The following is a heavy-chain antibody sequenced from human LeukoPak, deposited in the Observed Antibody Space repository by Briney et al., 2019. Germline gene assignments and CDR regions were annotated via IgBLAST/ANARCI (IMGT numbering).Heavy chain of an antibody. J-gene: IGHJ4*02. V-gene: IGHV1-46*01. CDR3: ALTTVTTDGFDY. CDR2: INPSGGST. CDR1: GYTFTSYY. D-gene: IGHD4-17*01. Sequence: ASVKVSCKASGYTFTSYYMHWLRQAPGQGLEWMGIINPSGGSTSYAQKFQGRVTMTRDMSTSTVYMELSSLRSEDTAVYYCALTTVTTDGFDYWGQGTLVTVSS.